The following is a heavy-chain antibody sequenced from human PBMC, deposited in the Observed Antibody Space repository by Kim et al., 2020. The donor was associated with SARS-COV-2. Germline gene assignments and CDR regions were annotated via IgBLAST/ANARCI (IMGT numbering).Heavy chain of an antibody. V-gene: IGHV3-23*01. J-gene: IGHJ3*01. Sequence: GGSLRLSCAASGFTFSSYPVTWVRQAPGKGLEWVSTIGSDGRTTYYADSMKGRFTISRDNSKNMLYLQMYSLRAEDTAMYYCANNLPGFDVWGQGTMVT. CDR2: IGSDGRTT. CDR1: GFTFSSYP. CDR3: ANNLPGFDV.